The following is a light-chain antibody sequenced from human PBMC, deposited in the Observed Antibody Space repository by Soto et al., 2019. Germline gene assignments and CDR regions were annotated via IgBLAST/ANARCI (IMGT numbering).Light chain of an antibody. V-gene: IGKV3-20*01. CDR1: QTIKSTS. CDR2: GAS. Sequence: EIVLTQSLGTLSLSPGERATLSCRASQTIKSTSLAWYQQRPGQAPSLLIYGASSRATGIPDKFSGSGSGTDFTLTISRLEPEDSAVYYCQQYGSSPRTFGQGTKVEI. CDR3: QQYGSSPRT. J-gene: IGKJ1*01.